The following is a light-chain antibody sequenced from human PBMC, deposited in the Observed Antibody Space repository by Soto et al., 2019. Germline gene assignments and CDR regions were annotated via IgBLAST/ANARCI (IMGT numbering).Light chain of an antibody. CDR1: QSVSSTY. J-gene: IGKJ4*01. Sequence: EIVLTQSPGTLSLSPGERATLSCRASQSVSSTYLAWYQQKPGQAPRLLIYAASSRAPGIPDRFSGSGSGTDFPLTISSLGPEDFAVYFCQQYDGSPLTFGGGTKVEIK. V-gene: IGKV3-20*01. CDR2: AAS. CDR3: QQYDGSPLT.